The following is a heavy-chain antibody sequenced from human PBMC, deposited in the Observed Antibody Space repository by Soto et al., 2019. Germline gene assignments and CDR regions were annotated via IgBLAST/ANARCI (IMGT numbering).Heavy chain of an antibody. D-gene: IGHD3-3*01. J-gene: IGHJ6*04. V-gene: IGHV1-18*04. CDR2: ISAYNGNT. Sequence: ASGKVSCKASGYTFTSYGISWVRQAPGQGLEWMGWISAYNGNTNYAQKLQGRVTMTTDTSTSTAYMELRSLRSDDTAVYYCAREVGDYDFWSGYYNPHYYYGMDVWGKGTTVTVSS. CDR3: AREVGDYDFWSGYYNPHYYYGMDV. CDR1: GYTFTSYG.